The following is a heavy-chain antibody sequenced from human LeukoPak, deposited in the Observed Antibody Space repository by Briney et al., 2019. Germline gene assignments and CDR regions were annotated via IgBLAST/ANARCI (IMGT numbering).Heavy chain of an antibody. CDR2: IYTSGST. V-gene: IGHV4-4*07. CDR3: ARYDAVRSTRFDY. D-gene: IGHD5/OR15-5a*01. CDR1: GGSISSYY. J-gene: IGHJ4*02. Sequence: SETLSLTCTVSGGSISSYYWGWIRQPAGKGLEWIGRIYTSGSTNYNPSLKSRVTMSVDTSKNQFSLKLSSVTAADTAVYYCARYDAVRSTRFDYWGQGTLVTVSS.